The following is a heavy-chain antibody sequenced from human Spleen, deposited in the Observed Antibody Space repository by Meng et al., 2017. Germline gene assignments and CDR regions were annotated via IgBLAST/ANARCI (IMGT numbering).Heavy chain of an antibody. CDR2: IYYSGST. CDR1: GGSVSSGRYY. V-gene: IGHV4-61*01. CDR3: ARDGGSGKVDY. D-gene: IGHD3-3*01. Sequence: QVRVQESASGRVRPSEPLSLTCTVSGGSVSSGRYYWSWIRQSPGKGLEWIGYIYYSGSTNYNPSLKSRVTISVDTSKNQFSLKLSSVTAADTAVYYCARDGGSGKVDYWGQGTLVTVSS. J-gene: IGHJ4*02.